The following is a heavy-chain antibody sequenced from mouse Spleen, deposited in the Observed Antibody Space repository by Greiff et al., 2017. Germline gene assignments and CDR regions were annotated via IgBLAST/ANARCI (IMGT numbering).Heavy chain of an antibody. CDR3: ARVNWDY. J-gene: IGHJ2*01. V-gene: IGHV1-76*01. CDR2: IYPGSGNT. D-gene: IGHD4-1*01. Sequence: VQLQQSGAELVRPGASVKLSCKASGYTFTDYYINWVKQRPGQGLEWIARIYPGSGNTYYNEKFKGKATLTAEKSSSTAYMQLSSLTSEDSAVYFCARVNWDYWGQGTTLTVSS. CDR1: GYTFTDYY.